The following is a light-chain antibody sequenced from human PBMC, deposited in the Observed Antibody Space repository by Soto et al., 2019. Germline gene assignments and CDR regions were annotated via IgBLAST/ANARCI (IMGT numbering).Light chain of an antibody. CDR2: RNN. Sequence: QSVLTQPPSASETPGQRVTISCSGSSSNIGSNYVYWYQQLPGAAPKLLIYRNNQRPSGVSDRFSGSKSGTSASLAISGLRSEDEADYYCAAWDDSLRGVFGTGTQLTVL. CDR3: AAWDDSLRGV. V-gene: IGLV1-47*01. J-gene: IGLJ1*01. CDR1: SSNIGSNY.